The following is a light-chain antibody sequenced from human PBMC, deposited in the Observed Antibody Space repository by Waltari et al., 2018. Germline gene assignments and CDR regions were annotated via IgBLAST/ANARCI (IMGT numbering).Light chain of an antibody. V-gene: IGLV2-14*01. CDR2: EVS. CDR3: SSYTSSSTYV. CDR1: SSDVGGYKY. J-gene: IGLJ1*01. Sequence: QSALTQPASVSGSPGQSITISCAGTSSDVGGYKYVSWYQQHPGKAPKLMIYEVSNRPSGVSNRFSRSKSGNTASLTLSGLQAEDEADYYCSSYTSSSTYVFGTGTKVTVL.